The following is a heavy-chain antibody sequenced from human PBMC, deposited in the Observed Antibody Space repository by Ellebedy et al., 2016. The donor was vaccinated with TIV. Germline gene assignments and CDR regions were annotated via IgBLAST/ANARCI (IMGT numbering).Heavy chain of an antibody. CDR1: GGSISSSSYY. CDR2: IYYSGST. J-gene: IGHJ4*02. Sequence: MPSETLSLTCTVSGGSISSSSYYWGWIRQPPGKGLAWIGSIYYSGSTFYNPSLKSRVTISVDTSKNQFSLKLSSVTAADTAVYYCARDPSWSVQLERQYSFDYWGQGTLVTVSS. D-gene: IGHD1-1*01. CDR3: ARDPSWSVQLERQYSFDY. V-gene: IGHV4-39*07.